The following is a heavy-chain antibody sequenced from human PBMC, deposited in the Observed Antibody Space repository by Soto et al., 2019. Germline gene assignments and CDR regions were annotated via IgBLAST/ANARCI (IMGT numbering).Heavy chain of an antibody. Sequence: EVQLEESGGGLVQPGGSLRLSCVTSGFSFSNYWMSWVRQVPGKGLEWVANIKQDGSEKYYVDSVKGRFTISRDSAKNSLYLQMNSLRAEDTAVYFCAKDGPDDSSGYFSFDCWGQGTLVTVSS. CDR1: GFSFSNYW. CDR2: IKQDGSEK. D-gene: IGHD3-22*01. CDR3: AKDGPDDSSGYFSFDC. J-gene: IGHJ4*02. V-gene: IGHV3-7*03.